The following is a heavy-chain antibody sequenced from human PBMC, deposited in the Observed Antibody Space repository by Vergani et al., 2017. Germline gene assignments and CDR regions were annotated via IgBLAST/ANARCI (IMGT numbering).Heavy chain of an antibody. CDR3: AKAGYYETSGSLPGGPFDS. D-gene: IGHD3-22*01. J-gene: IGHJ4*02. V-gene: IGHV3-23*01. CDR1: GFTFSSYA. Sequence: EVQLLESGGGLVQPGESLTLSCAASGFTFSSYAMSWVRQAPGKGLEWVSLIRGGGDYTYYADSVKGRFTISRDNSRNTVYLQINGLRAEDTAVYYCAKAGYYETSGSLPGGPFDSWGQGTLVTVSS. CDR2: IRGGGDYT.